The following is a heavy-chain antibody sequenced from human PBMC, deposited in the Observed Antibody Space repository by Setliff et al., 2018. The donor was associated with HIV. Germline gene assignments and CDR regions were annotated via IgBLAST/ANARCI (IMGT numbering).Heavy chain of an antibody. Sequence: GGSLRLSCAASGFTFSAHGMHWVRQAPGKGLEWVTFINYDDNYEYYADPVKGRFTISRDNAKNSLYLQMNSLRAEDTAVYYCARSHYDSRGYYYRGDAFDIWGLGTMVTVSS. D-gene: IGHD3-22*01. CDR2: INYDDNYE. CDR3: ARSHYDSRGYYYRGDAFDI. V-gene: IGHV3-30*02. CDR1: GFTFSAHG. J-gene: IGHJ3*02.